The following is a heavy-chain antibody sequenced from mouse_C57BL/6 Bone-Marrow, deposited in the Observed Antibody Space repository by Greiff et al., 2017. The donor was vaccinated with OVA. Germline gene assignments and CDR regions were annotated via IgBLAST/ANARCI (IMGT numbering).Heavy chain of an antibody. J-gene: IGHJ3*01. D-gene: IGHD4-1*01. CDR1: GYTFTSYG. V-gene: IGHV1-81*01. Sequence: QVQLQQSGAELARPGASVKLSCKASGYTFTSYGISWVKQSTGQGLEWIGEIYPRSGNTYYNEKFKGKATLTADKSSSTAYMELRSLTSEDSAVEFCARSGTGTSFAYWGQGTLVTVSA. CDR2: IYPRSGNT. CDR3: ARSGTGTSFAY.